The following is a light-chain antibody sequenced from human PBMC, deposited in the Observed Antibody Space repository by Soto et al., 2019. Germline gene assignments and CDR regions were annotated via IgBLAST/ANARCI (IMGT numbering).Light chain of an antibody. J-gene: IGLJ2*01. Sequence: QSALTQPPSASGSPGQSVTISCAGSSRDIGASNSVSWYQQHPGKAPKLLISEVTKRPSGVPDRFSGSKSGNTASLTVSGLQADDEADYYCGSTAGSNNHVVFGGGTKLTVL. CDR3: GSTAGSNNHVV. CDR1: SRDIGASNS. CDR2: EVT. V-gene: IGLV2-8*01.